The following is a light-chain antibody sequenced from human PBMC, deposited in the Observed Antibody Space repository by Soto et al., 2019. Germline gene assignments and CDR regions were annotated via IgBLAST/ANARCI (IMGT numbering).Light chain of an antibody. V-gene: IGLV2-23*01. CDR1: SSDVGSYNL. CDR3: CSYAGSSSYV. J-gene: IGLJ1*01. Sequence: QSVLTQPASVSGSPGQSITISCTGTSSDVGSYNLVSWYQQHPGKAPKLMIYEGSKRPSGVSNRFSGSKSGNTASLTISGLQAEDEADYYCCSYAGSSSYVFXTRTKLTVL. CDR2: EGS.